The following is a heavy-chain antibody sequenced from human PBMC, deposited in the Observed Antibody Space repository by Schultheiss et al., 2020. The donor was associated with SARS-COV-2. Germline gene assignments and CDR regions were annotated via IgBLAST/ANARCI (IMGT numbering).Heavy chain of an antibody. CDR3: TRNSTSSGWFDP. J-gene: IGHJ5*02. CDR2: IRSKARNYAT. D-gene: IGHD5-18*01. V-gene: IGHV3-73*01. Sequence: GGSLRLSCVTSGFSFSGSGIYWVRQASGKGLEWVGRIRSKARNYATTYAASVKGRFIISRDESRNTSYLQMKSLKIEDTAVYYCTRNSTSSGWFDPWGQGTLVTVTS. CDR1: GFSFSGSG.